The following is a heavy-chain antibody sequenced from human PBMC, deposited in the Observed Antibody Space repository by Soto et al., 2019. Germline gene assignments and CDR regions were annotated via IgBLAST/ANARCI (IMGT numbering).Heavy chain of an antibody. Sequence: GESLKISCKGSGYSFTSYWIGWVRQMPGKGLEWMGIIYPGDSDTRYSPSFQGQVTISADKSISTAYLQWSSLKASDTAMYYCARQYYYDSSGYTYNWLHPSGPGTILTV. CDR3: ARQYYYDSSGYTYNWLHP. D-gene: IGHD3-22*01. V-gene: IGHV5-51*01. J-gene: IGHJ5*02. CDR1: GYSFTSYW. CDR2: IYPGDSDT.